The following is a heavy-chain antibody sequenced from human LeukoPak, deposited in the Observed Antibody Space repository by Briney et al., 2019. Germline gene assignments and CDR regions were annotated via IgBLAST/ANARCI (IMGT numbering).Heavy chain of an antibody. CDR3: ARGWNDYDILTGYQPFDY. D-gene: IGHD3-9*01. V-gene: IGHV3-30*04. CDR2: ISYDGSNK. J-gene: IGHJ4*02. CDR1: GFTFSSYA. Sequence: GGSLRLSCAASGFTFSSYAMHWVRQAPGKGLEWVAVISYDGSNKYYADSVKGRFTISRDNSKNTLYLQMNSLRAEDTAVYYCARGWNDYDILTGYQPFDYWGQGTLVTVSS.